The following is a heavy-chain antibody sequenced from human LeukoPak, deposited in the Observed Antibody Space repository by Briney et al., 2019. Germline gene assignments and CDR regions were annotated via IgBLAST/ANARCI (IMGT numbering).Heavy chain of an antibody. J-gene: IGHJ5*02. V-gene: IGHV5-51*01. CDR1: GYSFTTYW. D-gene: IGHD2-2*01. CDR2: IYPGDSDT. Sequence: GEPLKISCKASGYSFTTYWIGWVRQLPGKGLEWMGIIYPGDSDTKYSPSFQGQVTISADKSISTAYLQWSSLKASDTAMYYCARHGGGYCRTTSCYLFDPWGQGTLVTVSS. CDR3: ARHGGGYCRTTSCYLFDP.